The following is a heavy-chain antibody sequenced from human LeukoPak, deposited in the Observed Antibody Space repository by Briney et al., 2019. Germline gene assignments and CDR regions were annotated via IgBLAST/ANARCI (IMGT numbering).Heavy chain of an antibody. J-gene: IGHJ3*01. CDR2: IYQSGST. CDR1: GYSISSGYY. CDR3: ARDAGYYDSPF. V-gene: IGHV4-38-2*02. D-gene: IGHD3-22*01. Sequence: SSETLSLTCTVSGYSISSGYYWGWIRQPPGKGLEWIGSIYQSGSTYYNPSLKSRVTISVDTSKYQFSLNLSSVTAADTAVYYCARDAGYYDSPFWGQGTMVTVSS.